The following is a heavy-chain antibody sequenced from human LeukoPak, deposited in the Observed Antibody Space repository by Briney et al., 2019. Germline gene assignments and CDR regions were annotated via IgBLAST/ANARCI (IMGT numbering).Heavy chain of an antibody. CDR1: GGSFSGYY. J-gene: IGHJ4*02. D-gene: IGHD3-10*01. V-gene: IGHV4-34*01. Sequence: TASETLSLTCAVYGGSFSGYYWSWIRQPPGKGLEWIGEINHSGSTNYNPSLKSRVTISVDTSKNQFSLKLSSVTAADTAVYYCARTITLDYWGQGTLVTVSS. CDR3: ARTITLDY. CDR2: INHSGST.